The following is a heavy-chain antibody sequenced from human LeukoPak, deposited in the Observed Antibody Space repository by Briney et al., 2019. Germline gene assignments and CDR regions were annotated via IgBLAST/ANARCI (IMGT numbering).Heavy chain of an antibody. D-gene: IGHD5-24*01. Sequence: ASVKVSCKASGYTFSAYYMHWVRQAPGQGLEWMGWINPNSGGTNYAQKFQGRVTMTRDTSISTAYMELTRLRSDDTAAYYCARLNEMTTVRFGDYWGQGTLVTVSS. CDR3: ARLNEMTTVRFGDY. CDR1: GYTFSAYY. V-gene: IGHV1-2*02. J-gene: IGHJ4*02. CDR2: INPNSGGT.